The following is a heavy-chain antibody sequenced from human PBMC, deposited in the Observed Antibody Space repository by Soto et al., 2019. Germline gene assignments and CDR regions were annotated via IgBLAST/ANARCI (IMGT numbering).Heavy chain of an antibody. CDR3: ARQGYSSSPFDY. V-gene: IGHV4-34*01. CDR2: INHSGST. Sequence: SETLSLTCAVYGGSFSGYYWSWIRQPPGKGLEWIGEINHSGSTNYNPSLKSRVTISVDTSKNQFSLKLSSVTAADTAVYYCARQGYSSSPFDYWGQGTLVTVSS. D-gene: IGHD6-13*01. CDR1: GGSFSGYY. J-gene: IGHJ4*02.